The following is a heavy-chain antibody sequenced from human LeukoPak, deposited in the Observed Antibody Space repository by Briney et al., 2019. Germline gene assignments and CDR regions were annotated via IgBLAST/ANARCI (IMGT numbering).Heavy chain of an antibody. CDR2: ISGSGGST. V-gene: IGHV3-23*01. D-gene: IGHD4-17*01. Sequence: QPGGSLRLSCAASGFTFSSYAMSWVRQAPGKGLEWVSAISGSGGSTYYADPVKGRFTISRDSSKNTLYLQMSSLRPEDTAVYYCARDSYDYGDYGNSFDYWGQGTLVTVS. CDR3: ARDSYDYGDYGNSFDY. CDR1: GFTFSSYA. J-gene: IGHJ4*02.